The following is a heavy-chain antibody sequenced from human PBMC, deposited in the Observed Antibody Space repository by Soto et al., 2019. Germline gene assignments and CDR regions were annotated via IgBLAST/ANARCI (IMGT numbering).Heavy chain of an antibody. J-gene: IGHJ2*01. CDR3: ARHRGLSWHFDF. V-gene: IGHV4-59*08. CDR1: GGSVSSNY. Sequence: QVQLRESGPGLVKPSETLSLTCSVSGGSVSSNYWSWIRQPPGTGLEVIGYVYNTGSTYYNPSRQNRVPRSSDTPKNHFSLKLSSVTAADPAVYYCARHRGLSWHFDFWGRGTLVTVSS. CDR2: VYNTGST. D-gene: IGHD3-10*01.